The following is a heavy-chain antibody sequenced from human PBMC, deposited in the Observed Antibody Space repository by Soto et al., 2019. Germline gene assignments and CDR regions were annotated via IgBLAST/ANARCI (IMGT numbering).Heavy chain of an antibody. D-gene: IGHD6-6*01. V-gene: IGHV4-38-2*01. J-gene: IGHJ6*02. CDR2: MYHSGIT. Sequence: SETLSLTCAVSGYSISSGYFWGWIRQPPGKGLEWIGSMYHSGITYYNLSLKSRVTISVDTSKNQLSLKLSSATAADTAVYYCARSMFSTSAQLYYGMDVWGQGTTVTVS. CDR1: GYSISSGYF. CDR3: ARSMFSTSAQLYYGMDV.